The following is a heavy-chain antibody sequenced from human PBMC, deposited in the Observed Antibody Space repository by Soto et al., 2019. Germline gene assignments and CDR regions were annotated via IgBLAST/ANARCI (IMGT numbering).Heavy chain of an antibody. D-gene: IGHD2-21*02. Sequence: EVQLVESGGELVQPGGSLRLSCAASGFNFPTYAMNWVRQAPGKGLEWLSFIHMTHNVIFYADSVRGRFTISRDNAKDSMDLKMNRLRVKDTAVYDSLSDPAGDLNFEYWGQGTLVTVSS. CDR2: IHMTHNVI. V-gene: IGHV3-48*01. CDR3: LSDPAGDLNFEY. CDR1: GFNFPTYA. J-gene: IGHJ4*02.